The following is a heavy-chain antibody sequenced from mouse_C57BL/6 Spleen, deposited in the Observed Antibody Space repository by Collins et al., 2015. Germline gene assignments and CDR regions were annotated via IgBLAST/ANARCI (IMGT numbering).Heavy chain of an antibody. J-gene: IGHJ3*01. CDR3: ARRNYGSSYDFGFAY. CDR2: INTYTGEP. D-gene: IGHD1-1*01. Sequence: QIQLVQSGPELKKPGETVKISCKASGYTFTNYGMNWVKQAPGKGLKWMGWINTYTGEPTYADDFKGRFAFSLETSASTAYLQINNLKNEDMATYFCARRNYGSSYDFGFAYWGQGTLVTVSA. CDR1: GYTFTNYG. V-gene: IGHV9-1*02.